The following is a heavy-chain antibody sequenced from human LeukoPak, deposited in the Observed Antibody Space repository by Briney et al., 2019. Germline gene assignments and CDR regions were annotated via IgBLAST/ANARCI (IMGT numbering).Heavy chain of an antibody. J-gene: IGHJ2*01. CDR3: AQYYYDSSGYQGDL. V-gene: IGHV4-34*01. CDR1: GGSFSGYY. D-gene: IGHD3-22*01. CDR2: INHSGST. Sequence: SETLSLTCAVYGGSFSGYYWSWIRRPPGKGLEWIGEINHSGSTNYNPSLRSRVTISVDTSKNQFSLKLSSVTAADTAVYYCAQYYYDSSGYQGDLWGRGTLVTVSS.